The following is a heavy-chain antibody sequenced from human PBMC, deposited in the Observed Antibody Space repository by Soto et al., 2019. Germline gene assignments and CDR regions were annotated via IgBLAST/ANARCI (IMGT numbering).Heavy chain of an antibody. CDR1: GGSFSGYY. CDR2: INHSGST. V-gene: IGHV4-34*01. J-gene: IGHJ4*02. CDR3: ARGTRDGYKG. Sequence: QVQLQQWGAGLLKPSETLSLTCAVYGGSFSGYYWSWIRQPPGKGLEWIGEINHSGSTNYNPSLKSRVTISVDTSKNQFSLKLSSVTAADTAVYYCARGTRDGYKGWCQVTLVTVSS. D-gene: IGHD5-12*01.